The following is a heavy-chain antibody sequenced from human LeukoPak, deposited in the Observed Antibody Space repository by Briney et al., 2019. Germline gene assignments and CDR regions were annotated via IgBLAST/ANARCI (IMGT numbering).Heavy chain of an antibody. CDR2: LWSGGSA. Sequence: GGSLRLSCAVSGFTVSRNYIIWVRQAPGKGLEWVSVLWSGGSADYAESVKGRFTISRDNAKSSLYLQMNSLRADDTAVYYCARRIAGTGTGGYFEPWGRGTLVSVSS. V-gene: IGHV3-53*01. CDR3: ARRIAGTGTGGYFEP. J-gene: IGHJ2*01. CDR1: GFTVSRNY. D-gene: IGHD6-19*01.